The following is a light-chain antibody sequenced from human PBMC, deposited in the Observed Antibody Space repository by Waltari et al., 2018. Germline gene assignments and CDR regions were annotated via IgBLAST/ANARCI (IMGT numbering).Light chain of an antibody. CDR3: AAWDDSLSAWV. CDR1: SSNIGRTS. V-gene: IGLV1-47*01. Sequence: QSVLTQPPSASRTPGQRVTTSSSGSSSNIGRTSVYWYQQLPGTAPKLLIYRNNQRPSGVPDRFSGSKSGTSASLAISGLRSKDEADYYCAAWDDSLSAWVFGGGTKLTVL. J-gene: IGLJ3*02. CDR2: RNN.